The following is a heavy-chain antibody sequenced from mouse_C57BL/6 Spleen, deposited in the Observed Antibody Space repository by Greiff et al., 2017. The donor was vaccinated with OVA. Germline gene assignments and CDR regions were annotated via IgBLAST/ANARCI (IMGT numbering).Heavy chain of an antibody. CDR2: IYPGDGDT. J-gene: IGHJ2*01. Sequence: VQVVESGPELVKPGASVKISCKASGYAFSSSWMNWVKQRPGKGLEWIGRIYPGDGDTNYNGKFKGKATLTADKSSSTAYMQLSSLTSEDSAVYFCARDGDYYWGQGTTLTVSS. V-gene: IGHV1-82*01. CDR3: ARDGDYY. D-gene: IGHD2-13*01. CDR1: GYAFSSSW.